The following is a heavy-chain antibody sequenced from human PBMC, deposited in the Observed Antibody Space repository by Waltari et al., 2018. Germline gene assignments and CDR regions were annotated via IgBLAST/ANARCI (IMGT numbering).Heavy chain of an antibody. D-gene: IGHD3-10*01. CDR2: ISSGGSNI. J-gene: IGHJ4*02. CDR3: TRERSVTGKGNLDY. V-gene: IGHV3-48*03. Sequence: EVQLVESGGGLVQTGGSLRLSCAASGFTFSSYEMNWVRQAPGKGLEWVSYISSGGSNIFYAESVKGRFTISRDNAKNSLYLQMNSLRVEDTAVYYCTRERSVTGKGNLDYWGQG. CDR1: GFTFSSYE.